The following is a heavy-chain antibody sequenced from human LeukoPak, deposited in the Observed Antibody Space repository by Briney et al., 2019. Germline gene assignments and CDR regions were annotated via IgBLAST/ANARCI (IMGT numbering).Heavy chain of an antibody. D-gene: IGHD3-10*01. Sequence: SETLSLTCAVSGASISGSGYYWSWIRQPAGKGLEWIGRIYTSGSTNYNPSPKSRVTMSVDTSKNQFSLKLSSVTAADTAVYYCARVLTMVRGVIITALHFDYWGQGTLVTVSS. V-gene: IGHV4-61*02. CDR1: GASISGSGYY. CDR3: ARVLTMVRGVIITALHFDY. J-gene: IGHJ4*02. CDR2: IYTSGST.